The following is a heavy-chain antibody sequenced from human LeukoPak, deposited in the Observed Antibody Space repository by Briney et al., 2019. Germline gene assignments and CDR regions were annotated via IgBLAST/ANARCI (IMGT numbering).Heavy chain of an antibody. V-gene: IGHV4-4*07. CDR3: ARVGDFGDYYWFDL. J-gene: IGHJ5*02. CDR2: IYTRGTT. CDR1: GGSASTYY. Sequence: PSETLSLTCTVSGGSASTYYWSWLRQPAGKGLEWIGRIYTRGTTYYNPSLKSRITMSVDTSRNLFFLKLSSVTAADTAVYYCARVGDFGDYYWFDLWGQGTPVTVSS. D-gene: IGHD2-21*02.